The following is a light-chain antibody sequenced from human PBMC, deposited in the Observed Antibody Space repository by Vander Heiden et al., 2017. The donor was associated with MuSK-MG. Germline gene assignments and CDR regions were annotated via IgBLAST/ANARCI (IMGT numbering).Light chain of an antibody. CDR3: AAWDDSLSGVV. Sequence: SVLTQPPSASGTPGQRVTISCSGSSSTIGSNYVYWYLQLPGTSPKLLIVRNDRRPSGVPDRFSGSKSGTSAALATSGLRSEDEADYYCAAWDDSLSGVVFGGGTKLTVL. V-gene: IGLV1-47*01. J-gene: IGLJ2*01. CDR2: RND. CDR1: SSTIGSNY.